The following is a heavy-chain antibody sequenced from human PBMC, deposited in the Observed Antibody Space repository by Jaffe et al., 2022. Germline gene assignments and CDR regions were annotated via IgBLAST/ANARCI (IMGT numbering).Heavy chain of an antibody. J-gene: IGHJ4*02. CDR3: AKDTSSGSYYGGYFDY. CDR1: GFTFDDYA. CDR2: ISWDGGST. Sequence: EVQLVESGGVVVQPGGSLRLSCAASGFTFDDYAMHWVRQAPGKGLEWVSLISWDGGSTYYADSVKGRFTISRDNSKNSLYLQMNSLRAEDTALYYCAKDTSSGSYYGGYFDYWGQGTLVTVSS. D-gene: IGHD1-26*01. V-gene: IGHV3-43D*04.